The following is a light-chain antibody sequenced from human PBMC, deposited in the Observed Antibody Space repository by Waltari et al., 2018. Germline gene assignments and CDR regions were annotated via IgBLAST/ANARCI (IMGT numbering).Light chain of an antibody. Sequence: SYELTQPPSVSVSPGQTAKITCSGDTLPKQYAYWYQQKPGQAPVVVIYQDTQRPSGIPGRFSGSSSGKTVTLTISDVQAADEAVYHCQSADSTNTYVIFGGGTQLTVL. CDR1: TLPKQY. V-gene: IGLV3-25*03. CDR3: QSADSTNTYVI. J-gene: IGLJ2*01. CDR2: QDT.